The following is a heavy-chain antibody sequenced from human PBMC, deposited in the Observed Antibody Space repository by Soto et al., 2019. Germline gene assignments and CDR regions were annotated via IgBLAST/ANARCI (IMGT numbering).Heavy chain of an antibody. CDR1: GFIFSDYW. Sequence: EVQLVESGGGLVQPGGSLRLSCAASGFIFSDYWMHWVRQAPGKGLEWVSRIKRDGSTANYADSVKGRFTISRDNAKSTLYLEMNSLRVEATADYYCARGVNNYDYQDVWGKGTTVTVSS. D-gene: IGHD3-3*01. J-gene: IGHJ6*03. CDR3: ARGVNNYDYQDV. CDR2: IKRDGSTA. V-gene: IGHV3-74*01.